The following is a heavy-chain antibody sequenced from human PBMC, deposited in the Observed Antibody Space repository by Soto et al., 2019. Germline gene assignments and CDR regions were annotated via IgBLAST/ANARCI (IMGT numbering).Heavy chain of an antibody. D-gene: IGHD2-15*01. Sequence: SETLSLTCTVSGASITAYYWSWIRQPPGKGLEWIGYISYSGSTDYNPSLKSRVTISFDASKNQISLQVRSATAADAAVYYCARDLKEYCSDGKCNWFDPWGQGTLVTVPQ. CDR1: GASITAYY. V-gene: IGHV4-59*01. J-gene: IGHJ5*02. CDR3: ARDLKEYCSDGKCNWFDP. CDR2: ISYSGST.